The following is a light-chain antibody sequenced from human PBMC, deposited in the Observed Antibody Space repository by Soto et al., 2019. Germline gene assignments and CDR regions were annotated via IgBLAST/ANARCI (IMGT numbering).Light chain of an antibody. V-gene: IGKV1-39*01. CDR1: QSVNRF. CDR2: AAS. J-gene: IGKJ2*01. Sequence: DIQMDQSPSSLSASLGDRVTITCRACQSVNRFLNWYQQHPGRAPKDLIYAASTLQSGVPSRFSGNGSGTEFTLTISTLQPEDFATYFCQKTYRPSYTFAEGTRLEIK. CDR3: QKTYRPSYT.